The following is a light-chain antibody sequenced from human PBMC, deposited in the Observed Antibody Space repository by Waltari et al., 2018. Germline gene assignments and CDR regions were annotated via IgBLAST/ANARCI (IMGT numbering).Light chain of an antibody. CDR1: QSVSSN. Sequence: EIVMTQSPATLSVYPGERATLSCRASQSVSSNFAWYQQKPGQAPRLLLYGASTRATGIPARFSCSGSGTEFTLTISSLQSEDFAVYYCQQYNNWPFTFGQGTKLEIK. J-gene: IGKJ2*01. CDR3: QQYNNWPFT. V-gene: IGKV3-15*01. CDR2: GAS.